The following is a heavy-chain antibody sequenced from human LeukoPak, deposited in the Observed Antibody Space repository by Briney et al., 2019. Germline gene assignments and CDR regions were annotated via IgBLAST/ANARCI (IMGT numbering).Heavy chain of an antibody. CDR2: IKQDGSEK. CDR3: ARSGSGYFDY. V-gene: IGHV3-7*01. Sequence: GGSLRLSCAVSGFTFSNYWMSWVRQAPGKGLEWVANIKQDGSEKYYRDSVQGRFTISRDNAKNSLYLQMNSLRAEDTAVYYCARSGSGYFDYWGQGSLVTVSS. CDR1: GFTFSNYW. J-gene: IGHJ4*02.